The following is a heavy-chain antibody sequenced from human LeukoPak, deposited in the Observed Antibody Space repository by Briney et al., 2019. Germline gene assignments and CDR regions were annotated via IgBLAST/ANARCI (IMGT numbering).Heavy chain of an antibody. CDR1: GYTFTSYA. J-gene: IGHJ5*02. V-gene: IGHV1-3*01. Sequence: GASVKVSCKASGYTFTSYAMHWVRQAPGQRLEWMGWINAGNGNTKYSQKFQGRVTITRDTSASTAYMELSSLRSEDTAVYYCATASRREVRGVIYWFDPWGQGTLVTVSS. CDR2: INAGNGNT. D-gene: IGHD3-10*01. CDR3: ATASRREVRGVIYWFDP.